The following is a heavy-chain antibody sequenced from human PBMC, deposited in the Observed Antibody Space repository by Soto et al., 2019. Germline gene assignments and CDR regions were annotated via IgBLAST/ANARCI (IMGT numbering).Heavy chain of an antibody. D-gene: IGHD6-6*01. Sequence: SVKVSCKASGGTFSSYAISWVRQAPGQGLEWMGGIIPIFGTANYAQKFQGRVTITADESTSTAYMELSSLRSEDTAVYYCARGQQLVSTLAEYFQHWGQGTLVTSPQ. V-gene: IGHV1-69*13. CDR1: GGTFSSYA. J-gene: IGHJ1*01. CDR3: ARGQQLVSTLAEYFQH. CDR2: IIPIFGTA.